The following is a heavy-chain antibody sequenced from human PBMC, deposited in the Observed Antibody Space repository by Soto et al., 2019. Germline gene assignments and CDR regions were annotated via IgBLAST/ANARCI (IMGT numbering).Heavy chain of an antibody. CDR3: ARVEDYGDYFDY. J-gene: IGHJ4*02. Sequence: SXTLSLNCTVSGASVRSGSYYWSWVRQPPGRGLEWIGYIYDTGTTNYNPSLKSRVTMSVDTSKNQFSLKLNSLTAADTAVYYCARVEDYGDYFDYWGQGTPVTVSS. D-gene: IGHD4-17*01. CDR2: IYDTGTT. CDR1: GASVRSGSYY. V-gene: IGHV4-61*01.